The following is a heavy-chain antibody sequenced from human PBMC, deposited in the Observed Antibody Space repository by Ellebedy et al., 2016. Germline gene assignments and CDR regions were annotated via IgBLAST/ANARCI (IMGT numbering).Heavy chain of an antibody. V-gene: IGHV3-30*04. CDR2: IFRDGRI. D-gene: IGHD6-19*01. CDR1: GFTFTTYA. Sequence: GESLKISCAASGFTFTTYALHWVRQAPGKGLEWVAAIFRDGRIYHADSVKGRFTISRENSENTLHLQINSLGAEDTAVYFCAKGGVAGTFYFDYWGQGSLVTVSS. J-gene: IGHJ4*02. CDR3: AKGGVAGTFYFDY.